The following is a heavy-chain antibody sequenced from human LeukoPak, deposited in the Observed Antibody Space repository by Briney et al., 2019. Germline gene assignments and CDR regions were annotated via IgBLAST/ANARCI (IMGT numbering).Heavy chain of an antibody. J-gene: IGHJ4*02. CDR2: ISSSSSYI. CDR3: ARGWWQLVLLFY. CDR1: GFTFSTFA. Sequence: GGSLRLSCAASGFTFSTFAMIWVRQPPGKGLEWVSSISSSSSYIYYADSVKGRFTISRDNAKNSLYLQMNSLRAEDTAVYYCARGWWQLVLLFYWGQGTLVTVSS. D-gene: IGHD6-6*01. V-gene: IGHV3-21*01.